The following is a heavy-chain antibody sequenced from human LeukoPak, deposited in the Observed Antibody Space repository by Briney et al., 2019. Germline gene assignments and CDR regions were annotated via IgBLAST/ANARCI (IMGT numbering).Heavy chain of an antibody. J-gene: IGHJ4*02. Sequence: PGGSLRLSCAASGFTFSSYSMNWVRQAPGKGLEWVSYISSSSSTIYYADSVKGRFTISRDNAKNSLYLQMNSLRAEDTAVYYCARSPLKYSSSHDYWGQGTLVTVSS. CDR3: ARSPLKYSSSHDY. D-gene: IGHD6-13*01. CDR1: GFTFSSYS. V-gene: IGHV3-48*01. CDR2: ISSSSSTI.